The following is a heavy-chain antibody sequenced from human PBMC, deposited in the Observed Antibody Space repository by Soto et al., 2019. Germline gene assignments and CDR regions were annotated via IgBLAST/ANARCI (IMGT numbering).Heavy chain of an antibody. CDR3: VRGPLDLAVVQAAMFH. CDR2: INNDGSDT. J-gene: IGHJ4*02. V-gene: IGHV3-74*01. D-gene: IGHD2-2*03. CDR1: GFSFSSYW. Sequence: EVQLVESGGGLIQRGGSLRLSCAASGFSFSSYWMHWVRQAPGKGLVWVSRINNDGSDTNYADSVKGRFIISRDNARNTLHLEMDSLTLEDTAVYYCVRGPLDLAVVQAAMFHWGQGTLVTVSS.